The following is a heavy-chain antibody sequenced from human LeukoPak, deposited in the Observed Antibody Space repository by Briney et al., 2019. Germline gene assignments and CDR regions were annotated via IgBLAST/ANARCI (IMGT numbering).Heavy chain of an antibody. CDR1: GYTFTGYY. J-gene: IGHJ5*02. D-gene: IGHD2-2*01. CDR3: ARERACSSTSCTDP. Sequence: ASVKVSCKASGYTFTGYYMHWVRQAPGQGLEWMGWINTTSGGTNYAQKFQGRVTMTRDTSISTAYMELSRLRSDDTAVYYCARERACSSTSCTDPWGQGTLVTVSS. V-gene: IGHV1-2*02. CDR2: INTTSGGT.